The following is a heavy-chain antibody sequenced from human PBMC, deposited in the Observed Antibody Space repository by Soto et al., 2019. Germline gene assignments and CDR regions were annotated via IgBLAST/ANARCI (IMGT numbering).Heavy chain of an antibody. J-gene: IGHJ4*02. V-gene: IGHV3-7*01. Sequence: PGGSLRLSCAASGFTVSSYWMRWVRQAPGKGLEWVANIKQDGSEKYSVDSVKGRFTISRDNAKNSLYLQMNSLRAEDTAVYYCARDQDSGDYYYRALDYWGQGTLVTVSS. CDR3: ARDQDSGDYYYRALDY. CDR2: IKQDGSEK. CDR1: GFTVSSYW. D-gene: IGHD1-26*01.